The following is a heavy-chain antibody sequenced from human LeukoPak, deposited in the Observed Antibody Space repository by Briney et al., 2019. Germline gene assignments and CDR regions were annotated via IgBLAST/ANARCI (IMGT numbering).Heavy chain of an antibody. CDR3: ARVRGTMVRGVIITYYYYYYMDV. D-gene: IGHD3-10*01. CDR2: RYFSGST. V-gene: IGHV4-39*07. CDR1: VGSISSSSHY. Sequence: SETLSLTCTVSVGSISSSSHYWGWIRQPPGKGLEWIGSRYFSGSTNYNPSLKSRVTISVDTSKNQFSLKLSSVTAADTAVYYCARVRGTMVRGVIITYYYYYYMDVWGKGTTVTVSS. J-gene: IGHJ6*03.